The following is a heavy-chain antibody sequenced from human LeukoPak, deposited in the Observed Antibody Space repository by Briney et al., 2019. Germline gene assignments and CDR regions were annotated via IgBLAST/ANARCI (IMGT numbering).Heavy chain of an antibody. Sequence: PGGSLRLSCAASGFTFSSYWMSWVRQAPGKGLEWVANIKQDGSEKYYVDSVKGRFTISRDNAKNSLYLQMNSLRAEDTALYYCATLSSSGYYYMDVWGKGTTVTVSS. CDR2: IKQDGSEK. V-gene: IGHV3-7*03. D-gene: IGHD6-13*01. J-gene: IGHJ6*03. CDR3: ATLSSSGYYYMDV. CDR1: GFTFSSYW.